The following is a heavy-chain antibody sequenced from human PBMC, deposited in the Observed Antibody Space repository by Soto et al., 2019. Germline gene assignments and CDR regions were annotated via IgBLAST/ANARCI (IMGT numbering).Heavy chain of an antibody. CDR1: GGSISSSRYY. D-gene: IGHD2-8*01. V-gene: IGHV4-39*01. Sequence: TSETLSLTCTVSGGSISSSRYYWGWIRQPPGKGLEWIGSIYYSGSTYYNPSLKSRVTISVDTSKNQFSLKLSSVTAADTAVYYCATHCTNGVCYRENDYWGQGTLVTVSS. CDR2: IYYSGST. J-gene: IGHJ4*02. CDR3: ATHCTNGVCYRENDY.